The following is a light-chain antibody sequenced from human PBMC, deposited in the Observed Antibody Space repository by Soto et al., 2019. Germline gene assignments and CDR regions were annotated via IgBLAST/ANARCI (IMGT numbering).Light chain of an antibody. V-gene: IGKV3-11*01. CDR3: QQRSNWPPLT. J-gene: IGKJ4*01. Sequence: EIVLTQSPATLSLSPGERATLSCRASQSVSSYLAWYQQKPGQAPRLLMYDASNRATGIPARFSGSGSGTEFTLTISSLEPEDFAVYYCQQRSNWPPLTFGGGTKVDIK. CDR1: QSVSSY. CDR2: DAS.